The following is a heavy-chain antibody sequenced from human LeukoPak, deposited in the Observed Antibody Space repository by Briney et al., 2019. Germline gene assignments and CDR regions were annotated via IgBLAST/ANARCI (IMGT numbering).Heavy chain of an antibody. Sequence: PSETLSLTCTVSGGSISSYYWSWIRQPAGKGLEWIGRIYTSGSTNYNPSLKSRVTISVDKSKNQFSLKLSSVTAADTAVYYCARTTEAHSWQTRYYSYYMDVWGKGPTVTVSS. CDR1: GGSISSYY. D-gene: IGHD6-13*01. J-gene: IGHJ6*03. CDR3: ARTTEAHSWQTRYYSYYMDV. V-gene: IGHV4-4*07. CDR2: IYTSGST.